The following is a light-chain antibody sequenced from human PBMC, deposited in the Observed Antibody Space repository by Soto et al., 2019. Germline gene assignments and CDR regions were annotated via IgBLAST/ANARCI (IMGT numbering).Light chain of an antibody. J-gene: IGKJ1*01. Sequence: IVLTQSPATLSLSPGERATLSCRASQSVGSYLAWFQQTPGQAPRLLIYDTSNRATGIPARFSGSGSGTDFTLTISSLETEDFAVYYCQQRSDWPPRFGQGTKVDIK. CDR2: DTS. CDR3: QQRSDWPPR. CDR1: QSVGSY. V-gene: IGKV3-11*01.